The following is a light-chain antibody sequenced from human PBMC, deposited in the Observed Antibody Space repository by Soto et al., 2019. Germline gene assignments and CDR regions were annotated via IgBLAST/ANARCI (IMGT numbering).Light chain of an antibody. CDR3: QQRSNWPTWT. Sequence: EIVLTQSPGTLSLSPGERATLSCRASQSVGSINLAWYQQKPGQAPSLLIYATSSRATGIPDRFSGSGSGTDFSLTISRLEPEDFAVYYCQQRSNWPTWTFGQGTKVDIK. CDR2: ATS. V-gene: IGKV3D-20*02. CDR1: QSVGSIN. J-gene: IGKJ1*01.